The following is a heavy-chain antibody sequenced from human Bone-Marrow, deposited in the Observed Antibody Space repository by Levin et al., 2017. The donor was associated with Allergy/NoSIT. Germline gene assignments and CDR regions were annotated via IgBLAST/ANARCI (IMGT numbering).Heavy chain of an antibody. CDR1: GYTFTSYA. J-gene: IGHJ4*02. Sequence: GESLKISCKASGYTFTSYAMNWVRQAPGQGLEWMGWINTNTGNPTYAQGFTGRFVFSLDTSVSTAYLQISSLKAEDTAVYYCARAGCGGSCYPTDYWGQGTLVTVSS. CDR3: ARAGCGGSCYPTDY. CDR2: INTNTGNP. D-gene: IGHD2-15*01. V-gene: IGHV7-4-1*02.